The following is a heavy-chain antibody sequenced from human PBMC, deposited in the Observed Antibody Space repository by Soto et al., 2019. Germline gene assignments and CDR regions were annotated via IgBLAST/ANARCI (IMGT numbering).Heavy chain of an antibody. J-gene: IGHJ6*02. CDR2: MNPNSGNT. D-gene: IGHD6-19*01. V-gene: IGHV1-8*01. CDR3: ARGHVQQWLAHYYYYGMDV. Sequence: QVQLVQSGAEVKKPGASVKVSCKASGYTFTSYDINWVRQATGQGLEWMGWMNPNSGNTGYAQKFQGRVTMTRNTSISTAYMELSSLRSEDTAVYYCARGHVQQWLAHYYYYGMDVWGQGTTVTVSS. CDR1: GYTFTSYD.